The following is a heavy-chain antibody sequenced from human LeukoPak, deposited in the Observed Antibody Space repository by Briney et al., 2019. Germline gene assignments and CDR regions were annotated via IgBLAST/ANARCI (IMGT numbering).Heavy chain of an antibody. CDR1: GFTFSTYW. D-gene: IGHD1-26*01. Sequence: AGGSLRLSCAASGFTFSTYWMHWVRQAPGKGLVWISRIKTDGSIISYADSVRDRFTISRDNAKNTLYLQMNSLRVEDTAVYYCARVATGSYHFDYWGQGTLVTVSS. CDR3: ARVATGSYHFDY. V-gene: IGHV3-74*01. CDR2: IKTDGSII. J-gene: IGHJ4*02.